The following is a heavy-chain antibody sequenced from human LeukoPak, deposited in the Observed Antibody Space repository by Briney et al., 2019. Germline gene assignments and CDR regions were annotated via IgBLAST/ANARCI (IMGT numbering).Heavy chain of an antibody. Sequence: GSLRLSCAASEFPFISYAMTWVRPAPGKGLEWVSSITGSGGNTYYAVSVQGRFTISRDNSKNTLYLQMKSLRAEDTAVYYCVRARGSGPGAHFEYWGQGTLVTVSS. D-gene: IGHD3-10*01. J-gene: IGHJ4*02. CDR2: ITGSGGNT. V-gene: IGHV3-23*01. CDR3: VRARGSGPGAHFEY. CDR1: EFPFISYA.